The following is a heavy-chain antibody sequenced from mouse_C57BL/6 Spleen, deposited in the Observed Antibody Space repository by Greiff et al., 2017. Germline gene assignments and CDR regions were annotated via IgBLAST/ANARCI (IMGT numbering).Heavy chain of an antibody. CDR1: GFTFSSYA. J-gene: IGHJ4*01. D-gene: IGHD2-3*01. V-gene: IGHV5-4*01. CDR2: ISDGGSYT. CDR3: ARSMDGYQYYYAMDY. Sequence: EVHLVESGGGLVKPGGSLKLSCAASGFTFSSYAMSWVRQTPEKRLEWVATISDGGSYTYYPDNAKNNPYLQMSHLKSEDTAMYYCARSMDGYQYYYAMDYWGQGTSVTVSS.